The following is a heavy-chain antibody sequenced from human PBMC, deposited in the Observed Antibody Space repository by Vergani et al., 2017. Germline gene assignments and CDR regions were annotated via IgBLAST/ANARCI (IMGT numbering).Heavy chain of an antibody. CDR1: GFTFNHYA. J-gene: IGHJ6*02. D-gene: IGHD5-12*01. CDR3: AKANPRNSGYDYLYYYHAMDV. CDR2: ISGSGGST. V-gene: IGHV3-23*01. Sequence: EVQLLESGGDLVQPGGSLRLSCAASGFTFNHYAMNWVRQAPGKGREWVSGISGSGGSTYYAGSVKGRFTISRDSSKNTLYLQMNSLSAGDTAVYYCAKANPRNSGYDYLYYYHAMDVWGQGTTVPVSS.